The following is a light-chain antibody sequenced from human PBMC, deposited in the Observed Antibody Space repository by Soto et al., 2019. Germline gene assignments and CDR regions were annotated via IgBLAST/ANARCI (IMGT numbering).Light chain of an antibody. CDR3: SSYGGSNNFVV. Sequence: QSALTQPPSASGSPGQSVTISCTGASSDVGGYNYVSWYQHHPGKAPKLMIYEVSKRPSGVPDRFSGSKSGNMASLTISGLQADDDADYYCSSYGGSNNFVVFGGGTKVTVL. J-gene: IGLJ3*02. CDR2: EVS. CDR1: SSDVGGYNY. V-gene: IGLV2-8*01.